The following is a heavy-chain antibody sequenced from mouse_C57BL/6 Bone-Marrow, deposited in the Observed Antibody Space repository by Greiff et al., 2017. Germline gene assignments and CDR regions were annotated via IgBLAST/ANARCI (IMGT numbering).Heavy chain of an antibody. CDR2: IDPSDSYT. Sequence: QVQLQQPGAELVMPGASVKLSCKASGYTFTSYWMHWVKQRPGQGLEWIGEIDPSDSYTNYNQKFKGKSTLTVDKSSSTAYMQLSSLTSEDSAVYYCAREGTPGAYWGQGTLVTVSA. J-gene: IGHJ3*01. CDR3: AREGTPGAY. CDR1: GYTFTSYW. V-gene: IGHV1-69*01.